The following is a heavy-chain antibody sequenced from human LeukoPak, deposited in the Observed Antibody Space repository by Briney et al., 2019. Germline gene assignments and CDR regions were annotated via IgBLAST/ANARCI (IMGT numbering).Heavy chain of an antibody. D-gene: IGHD3-10*01. CDR2: INAGNGNT. Sequence: GASVKVSCKASGYTFTSYAMHWVRQAPGQRLEWMGWINAGNGNTKYSQKFQGRVTITRDTSASTAYMELSSLRSEDTAVYYCARVGGSGSYYYLDYFGYWGQGTLVTVSS. CDR1: GYTFTSYA. CDR3: ARVGGSGSYYYLDYFGY. J-gene: IGHJ4*02. V-gene: IGHV1-3*01.